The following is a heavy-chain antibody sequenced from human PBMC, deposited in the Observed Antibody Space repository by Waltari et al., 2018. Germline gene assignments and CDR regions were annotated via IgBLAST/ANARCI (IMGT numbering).Heavy chain of an antibody. V-gene: IGHV1-24*01. CDR3: ATEWGYCSDDSCYVGERGDY. D-gene: IGHD2-15*01. Sequence: VQLIQSGAEVKKPGASVRLSCKVSGYSLTELYIHWVRQPPGKGLEWLGGWVHEGSATPSGQSFHGIGTMTEDTSTDTAYMELRSLTSDDTAVFYCATEWGYCSDDSCYVGERGDYWGQGTLVTVSS. CDR1: GYSLTELY. CDR2: WVHEGSAT. J-gene: IGHJ4*02.